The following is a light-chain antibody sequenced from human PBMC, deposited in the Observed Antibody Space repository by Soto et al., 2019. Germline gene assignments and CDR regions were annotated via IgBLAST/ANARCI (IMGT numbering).Light chain of an antibody. CDR1: SRDVGGSNY. Sequence: QSLVNHPASVSGSPGQSITISCTGTSRDVGGSNYVSWYQHHPHRAPKLLIYEVNYRPSGVSSRFSGSKSGNTASLTISGLQAEDEADYYFSSYTSSNTLEVFGVGTKVTVL. V-gene: IGLV2-14*01. J-gene: IGLJ1*01. CDR2: EVN. CDR3: SSYTSSNTLEV.